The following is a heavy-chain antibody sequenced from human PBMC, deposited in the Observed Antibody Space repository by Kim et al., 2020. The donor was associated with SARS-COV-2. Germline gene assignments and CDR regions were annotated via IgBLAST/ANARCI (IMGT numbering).Heavy chain of an antibody. CDR1: GFSFSSYA. D-gene: IGHD3-22*01. CDR3: AKDGVYYYDSSDTGWFFDY. V-gene: IGHV3-33*03. J-gene: IGHJ4*02. Sequence: GGSLRLSCEASGFSFSSYAMHWVRQAPGKGLEWVAVIWYDGTNKYYADSVKGRFTISRDNSKNTLYLQVNSLRVEDTAVYYCAKDGVYYYDSSDTGWFFDYWGQGALVTVSS. CDR2: IWYDGTNK.